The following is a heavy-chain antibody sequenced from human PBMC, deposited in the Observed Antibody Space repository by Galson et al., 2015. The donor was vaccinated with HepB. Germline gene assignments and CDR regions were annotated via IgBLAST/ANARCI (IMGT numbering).Heavy chain of an antibody. J-gene: IGHJ6*02. CDR1: GGTFRSYA. V-gene: IGHV1-69*13. Sequence: SVKVSCKASGGTFRSYALSWVRQAPGQGLEWMGGIIPIFGTANYAQKFQGRVTITADESTSTAYMELSSLRSEDTAVYYCARDYLKGTIFGVDPYYYYYGMDVWGQGTTVTVSS. D-gene: IGHD3-3*01. CDR3: ARDYLKGTIFGVDPYYYYYGMDV. CDR2: IIPIFGTA.